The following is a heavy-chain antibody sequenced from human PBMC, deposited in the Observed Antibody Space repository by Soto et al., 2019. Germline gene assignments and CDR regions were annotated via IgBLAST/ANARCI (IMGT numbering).Heavy chain of an antibody. Sequence: ASVKVSCKASGYSFISHYIHWVRQAPGQGLEWMGFINPSGGSATLAQKFQGRVTMTRDTSTSTVYMELTILRSEDAAVYYCARDRDIVVVVAATPRGQTFDYWGQGTLVTVSS. CDR1: GYSFISHY. D-gene: IGHD2-15*01. V-gene: IGHV1-46*01. CDR3: ARDRDIVVVVAATPRGQTFDY. CDR2: INPSGGSA. J-gene: IGHJ4*02.